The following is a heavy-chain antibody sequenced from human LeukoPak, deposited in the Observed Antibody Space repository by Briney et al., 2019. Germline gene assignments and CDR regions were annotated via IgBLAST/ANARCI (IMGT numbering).Heavy chain of an antibody. J-gene: IGHJ4*02. V-gene: IGHV3-21*01. CDR3: AKLGVTTPVDY. D-gene: IGHD4-17*01. Sequence: GGSLRLSCAASGFTLSTYNMKWVRQAPRKGLEWVSSISTSSSYIYYADSVKGRFTISRDNARNSLYLQMNSLRAEDTAVYYCAKLGVTTPVDYWGQGTLVTVSS. CDR2: ISTSSSYI. CDR1: GFTLSTYN.